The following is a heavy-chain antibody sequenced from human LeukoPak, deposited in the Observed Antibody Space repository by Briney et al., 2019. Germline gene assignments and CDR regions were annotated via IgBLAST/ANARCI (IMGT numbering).Heavy chain of an antibody. Sequence: GGSLRPSXAASGFTFSTSPMSWVRQAPGKGLEWVSTISGSGGGTYSADSVKGRFTISRDNSKNTLYPQMNSLRADDTAIYYCAKLEEQWLIDFWGQGTLVTVSS. V-gene: IGHV3-23*01. CDR1: GFTFSTSP. J-gene: IGHJ4*02. CDR3: AKLEEQWLIDF. D-gene: IGHD6-19*01. CDR2: ISGSGGGT.